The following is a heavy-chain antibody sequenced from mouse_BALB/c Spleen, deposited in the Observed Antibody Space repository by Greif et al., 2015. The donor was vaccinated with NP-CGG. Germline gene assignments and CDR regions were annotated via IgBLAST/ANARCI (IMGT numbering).Heavy chain of an antibody. J-gene: IGHJ2*01. D-gene: IGHD2-1*01. V-gene: IGHV1-7*01. Sequence: QVQLQHSGAELAKPGASVKMSCKASGYTFTSYWMHWVKQRPGQGLEWIGYTNPSTGYTEYNQKFKDKATLTADKSSSTDYMQLSSLTSEDSAVYYCARSGGNYYFDYWGQGTTLTVSS. CDR1: GYTFTSYW. CDR3: ARSGGNYYFDY. CDR2: TNPSTGYT.